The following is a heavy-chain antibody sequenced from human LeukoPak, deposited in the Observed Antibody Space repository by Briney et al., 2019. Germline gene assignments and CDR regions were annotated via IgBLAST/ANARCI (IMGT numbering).Heavy chain of an antibody. J-gene: IGHJ4*02. CDR1: GFTFSSYA. V-gene: IGHV3-23*01. CDR2: ISSSGGTT. CDR3: AKGLKYYYDSSPSPGMY. D-gene: IGHD3-22*01. Sequence: GGSLRLSCAASGFTFSSYAMSWVRQAPGKGLEWVSSISSSGGTTYYADSVKGRFTISRDNSKNTLYLQMNSLRAEDTAVYYCAKGLKYYYDSSPSPGMYWGQGTLVTVSS.